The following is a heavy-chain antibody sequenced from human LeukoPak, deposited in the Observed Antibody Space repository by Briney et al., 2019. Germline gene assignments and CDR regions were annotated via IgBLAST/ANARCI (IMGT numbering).Heavy chain of an antibody. Sequence: GGSLRLSCAASGFLVSNNYMSWVRQAPGKGLESVSIIYPGGSAYYADSVKGRFTISRDNSKSTLFLQMNSLRPEDTAVYYCARADQGLDYWGQGTLVTVSS. CDR3: ARADQGLDY. V-gene: IGHV3-66*02. CDR2: IYPGGSA. J-gene: IGHJ4*02. CDR1: GFLVSNNY.